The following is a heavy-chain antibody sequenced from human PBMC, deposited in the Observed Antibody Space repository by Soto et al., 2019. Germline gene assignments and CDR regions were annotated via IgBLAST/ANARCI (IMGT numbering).Heavy chain of an antibody. J-gene: IGHJ4*01. CDR3: ARLVYDTRLNYMYFHF. CDR1: GVSLTSGNW. CDR2: IFHDGTA. D-gene: IGHD3-10*01. V-gene: IGHV4-4*02. Sequence: PSETLSLTCAVSGVSLTSGNWWTWVRQSPQRGLEYIGEIFHDGTANYYPSFERRVAMSVDTSRNQFSLKLTSVTAADTAVYFCARLVYDTRLNYMYFHFWGPGTLVTVS.